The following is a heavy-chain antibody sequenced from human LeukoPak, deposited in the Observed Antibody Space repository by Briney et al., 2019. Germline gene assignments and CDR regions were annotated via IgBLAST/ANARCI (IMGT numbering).Heavy chain of an antibody. Sequence: ASVKVSCKASGGTFSSYAISWVRQAPGQGLEWMGGIIPIFGTANYAQKFQGRVTITADESTSTAYMELSSLRSEDTAVYYCARVKGEQQTSFVYWGQGTLVTVSS. CDR3: ARVKGEQQTSFVY. CDR1: GGTFSSYA. V-gene: IGHV1-69*13. CDR2: IIPIFGTA. D-gene: IGHD6-13*01. J-gene: IGHJ4*02.